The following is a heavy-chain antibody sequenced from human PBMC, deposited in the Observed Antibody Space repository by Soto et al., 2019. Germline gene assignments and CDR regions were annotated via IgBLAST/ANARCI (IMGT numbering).Heavy chain of an antibody. CDR3: AKGSRDYGDYFQH. CDR1: GFTFSDYY. Sequence: GGSLRLSCVASGFTFSDYYMSWIRQAPGKGLEWVSYISSSGSTIYYADSVKGRFTISRDNAKNSLYLQMNSLRAEDTAVYYCAKGSRDYGDYFQHWGQGTLVTVSS. V-gene: IGHV3-11*01. CDR2: ISSSGSTI. D-gene: IGHD4-17*01. J-gene: IGHJ1*01.